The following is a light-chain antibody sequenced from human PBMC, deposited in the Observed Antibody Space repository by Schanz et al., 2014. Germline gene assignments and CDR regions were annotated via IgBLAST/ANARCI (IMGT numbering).Light chain of an antibody. V-gene: IGKV3-11*01. Sequence: EIVLTQSPGTLSLSPGERATLSCRGSQSLNSNYLAWYQHKPGQAPRLLISDASNRATGIPGRFSGSGSGTDFTLTISSLEPEDFAVYYCQQRSNWPRITFGGGTKVEIK. CDR2: DAS. CDR1: QSLNSNY. CDR3: QQRSNWPRIT. J-gene: IGKJ4*01.